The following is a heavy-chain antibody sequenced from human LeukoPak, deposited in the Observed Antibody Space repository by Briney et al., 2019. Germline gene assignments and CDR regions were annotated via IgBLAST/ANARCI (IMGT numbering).Heavy chain of an antibody. D-gene: IGHD6-13*01. Sequence: SQTLSLTCTVSGASIRSGDYYWSWIRQPPGKGLEWIGYIYYSGSTYYNPSLKSRVTISVDTSKNQFSLKLSSVTAADTAVYYCARASAAGTHLDYRGQGTLVTVSS. CDR2: IYYSGST. CDR1: GASIRSGDYY. J-gene: IGHJ4*02. V-gene: IGHV4-30-4*01. CDR3: ARASAAGTHLDY.